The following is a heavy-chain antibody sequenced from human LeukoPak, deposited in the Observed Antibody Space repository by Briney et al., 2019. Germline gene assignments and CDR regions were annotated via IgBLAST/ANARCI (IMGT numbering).Heavy chain of an antibody. Sequence: GGSLRLSCAASGFTFSTFAMHWVRQAPGKGLEWVAVISYDGNNKYYADSVKGRFTISRDNSKNTLYLQMNSLRVEDTAVYYCARVPQLPDYYYYGMDVWGQGTTVTVSS. CDR3: ARVPQLPDYYYYGMDV. V-gene: IGHV3-30-3*01. CDR1: GFTFSTFA. CDR2: ISYDGNNK. J-gene: IGHJ6*02. D-gene: IGHD2-2*01.